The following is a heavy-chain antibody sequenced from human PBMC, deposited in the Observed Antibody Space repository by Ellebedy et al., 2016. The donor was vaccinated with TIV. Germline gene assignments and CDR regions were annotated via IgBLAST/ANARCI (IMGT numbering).Heavy chain of an antibody. CDR3: AKSPAASYYYYMDV. V-gene: IGHV3-9*01. D-gene: IGHD2-2*01. CDR1: GFTFDDYA. CDR2: ISWNSGSI. J-gene: IGHJ6*03. Sequence: GGSLRLXXAASGFTFDDYAMHSVRQAPGKGLEWVSGISWNSGSIGYADSVKGRFTISRDNAKNSLYLQMNSLRAEDTALYYCAKSPAASYYYYMDVWGKGTTVTVSS.